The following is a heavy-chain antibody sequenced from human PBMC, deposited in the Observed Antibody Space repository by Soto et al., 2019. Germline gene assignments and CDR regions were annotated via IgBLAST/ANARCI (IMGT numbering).Heavy chain of an antibody. D-gene: IGHD2-21*02. CDR3: ARQVGRTAYYFDY. Sequence: GGSLRLSCAASGFTFSSYWMSWVRQAPGKGLEWVANIKQDGSEKYYVDSVKGRFTISRDNAKNSLYLQMNSLRAEDTAVYYCARQVGRTAYYFDYWGQGTLATVSS. CDR1: GFTFSSYW. V-gene: IGHV3-7*01. CDR2: IKQDGSEK. J-gene: IGHJ4*02.